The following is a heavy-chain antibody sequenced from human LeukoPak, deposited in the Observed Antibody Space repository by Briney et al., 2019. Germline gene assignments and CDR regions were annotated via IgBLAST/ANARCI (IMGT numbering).Heavy chain of an antibody. Sequence: ASVKVSFTASGYTFTRYGISWVRQAPGQGREWMGWISAYNGNTNYAQKLQGRVTMTTDTSTSTAYMELRSLRSDATAVYYCARAEEWGATTDLDYWGQGTLVTVSS. CDR1: GYTFTRYG. V-gene: IGHV1-18*01. CDR3: ARAEEWGATTDLDY. CDR2: ISAYNGNT. J-gene: IGHJ4*02. D-gene: IGHD1-26*01.